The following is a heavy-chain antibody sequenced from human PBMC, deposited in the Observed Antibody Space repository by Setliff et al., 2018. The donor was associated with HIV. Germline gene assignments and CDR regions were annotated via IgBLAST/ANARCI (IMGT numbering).Heavy chain of an antibody. D-gene: IGHD6-13*01. CDR1: GGSISSSNW. CDR2: IYHSGSA. CDR3: ARIFVAAAGTGFDP. Sequence: SSETLSLTCAVSGGSISSSNWWSWVRQPPGKGLEWIGEIYHSGSANYNPSLKSRVIISIDKSKNKFSLKVSSVTAADTAVYYCARIFVAAAGTGFDPWGQGILVTVSS. V-gene: IGHV4-4*02. J-gene: IGHJ5*02.